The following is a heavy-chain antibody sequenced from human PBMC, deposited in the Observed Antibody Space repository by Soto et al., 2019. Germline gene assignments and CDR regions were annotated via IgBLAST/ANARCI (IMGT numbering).Heavy chain of an antibody. D-gene: IGHD6-25*01. Sequence: EVQLLESGGGLVQPGGSVRLSCAAPEFTFGGLGLSWVRQSPGRGLEWVSRINDDGSSTKYADSVKGRFTIARDNAKNTVFLQMSSLRAEDTAVYYCAREVIAATGTIRWFDPWGQGTLVTVSS. CDR1: EFTFGGLG. CDR2: INDDGSST. CDR3: AREVIAATGTIRWFDP. V-gene: IGHV3-74*03. J-gene: IGHJ5*02.